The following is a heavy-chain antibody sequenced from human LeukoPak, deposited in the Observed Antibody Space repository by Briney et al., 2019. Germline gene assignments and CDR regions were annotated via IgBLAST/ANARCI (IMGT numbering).Heavy chain of an antibody. CDR3: TRVKTGCSSTSCYPWNYYYGMDV. V-gene: IGHV3-7*01. J-gene: IGHJ6*02. CDR1: GFTFSSYW. CDR2: IKQDGSEK. D-gene: IGHD2-2*01. Sequence: GGSLRLSCAASGFTFSSYWMSWVRQAPGKGLEWVANIKQDGSEKYYEDSVKGRFTISRDNAKNSLYLQMNSLRAEDTAVYYCTRVKTGCSSTSCYPWNYYYGMDVWGQGTTVTVSS.